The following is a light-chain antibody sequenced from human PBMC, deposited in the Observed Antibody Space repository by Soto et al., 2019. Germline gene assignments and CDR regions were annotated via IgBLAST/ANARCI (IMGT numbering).Light chain of an antibody. Sequence: DIQMTQSPSSQSASVGYRVTITCQASQGNIDYLAWYQQKPGKRPKLLIYGASTLQSGVPSRFSGSGAGTDFSLTISSLQPEDVATYYCQKYDSAPQTFGPGTKVEIK. CDR2: GAS. V-gene: IGKV1-27*01. CDR1: QGNIDY. CDR3: QKYDSAPQT. J-gene: IGKJ1*01.